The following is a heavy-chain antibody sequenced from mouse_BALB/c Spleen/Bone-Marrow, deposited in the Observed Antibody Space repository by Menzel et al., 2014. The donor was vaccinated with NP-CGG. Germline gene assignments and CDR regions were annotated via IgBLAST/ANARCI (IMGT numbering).Heavy chain of an antibody. V-gene: IGHV1-52*01. J-gene: IGHJ1*02. Sequence: VQLQQSGAELVRPGAPVKLSCKASGYTFTNYWMNWVKQGPEQGLEWIGRIDPYDSETHSNQKFKDKAILTVDKSSSTAYMQLSSLTSEDSAVYYCARWGTTVVDYFDVWGAGTTVTVSS. D-gene: IGHD1-1*01. CDR2: IDPYDSET. CDR1: GYTFTNYW. CDR3: ARWGTTVVDYFDV.